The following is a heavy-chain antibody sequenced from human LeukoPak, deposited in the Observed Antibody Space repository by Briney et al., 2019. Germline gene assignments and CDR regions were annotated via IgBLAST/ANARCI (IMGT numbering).Heavy chain of an antibody. J-gene: IGHJ4*02. CDR2: IKQDGSEE. D-gene: IGHD1-26*01. CDR1: GFSLSAYW. CDR3: ARWDSGNYYGIGD. Sequence: GGSLRVSCAASGFSLSAYWMSWVRQAPGNGLEWVANIKQDGSEEYYVDSVKGRFTISRDNAKNSLYLQMNSLRAEDTAVYHCARWDSGNYYGIGDWGQGTLVTVSS. V-gene: IGHV3-7*04.